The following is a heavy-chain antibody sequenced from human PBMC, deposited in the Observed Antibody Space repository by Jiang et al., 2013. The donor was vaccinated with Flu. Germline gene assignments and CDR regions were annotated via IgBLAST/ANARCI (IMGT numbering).Heavy chain of an antibody. CDR1: GGSFSGYY. CDR3: ARGSLIYGDYGYFQH. D-gene: IGHD4-17*01. J-gene: IGHJ1*01. CDR2: INHSGST. Sequence: LLKPSETLSLTCAVYGGSFSGYYWSWIRQPPGKGLEWIGEINHSGSTNYNPSLKSRVTISVDTSKNQFSLKLSSVTAADTAVYYCARGSLIYGDYGYFQHWGQGTLVTVSS. V-gene: IGHV4-34*01.